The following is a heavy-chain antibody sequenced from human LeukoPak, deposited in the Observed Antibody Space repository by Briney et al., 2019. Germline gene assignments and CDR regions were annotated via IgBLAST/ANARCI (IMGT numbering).Heavy chain of an antibody. D-gene: IGHD3-10*01. CDR3: AKEQTSSGYFDY. V-gene: IGHV3-30*18. CDR2: ILYDGNNK. J-gene: IGHJ4*02. CDR1: DFSFSNYG. Sequence: SLRLSCAASDFSFSNYGMHWVRQAPGKGLEWVAVILYDGNNKHYAESVKGRFTISRDNSNNMLYLQMNSLRPEDTAVYYCAKEQTSSGYFDYWGQGTLVTVSS.